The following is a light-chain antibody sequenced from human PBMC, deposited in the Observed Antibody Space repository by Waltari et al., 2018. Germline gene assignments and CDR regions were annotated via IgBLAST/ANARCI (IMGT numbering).Light chain of an antibody. Sequence: DIQMTQAPSTLSASVGDSVTITCRASQSINTWLAWYQQKPGKAPKLLIYKASNLESGVPSRFSGSWSGNEFTLTISSLQPGDFATYYCQQYYNYWTFGQGTKVEIK. CDR1: QSINTW. J-gene: IGKJ1*01. V-gene: IGKV1-5*03. CDR2: KAS. CDR3: QQYYNYWT.